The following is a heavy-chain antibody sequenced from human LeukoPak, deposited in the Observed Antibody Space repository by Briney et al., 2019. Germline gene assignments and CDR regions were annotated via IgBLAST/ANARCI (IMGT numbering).Heavy chain of an antibody. CDR2: IYYSGST. J-gene: IGHJ4*02. CDR3: ARDRGGNIPVFDY. V-gene: IGHV4-59*01. Sequence: PSQTLSLTCTVSGGSISSYYWSWIRQPPGKGLEWIGYIYYSGSTNYNPSLKSRVTTSVDTSKNQFSLKLSSVTAADTAVYYCARDRGGNIPVFDYWGQGTLVTVSS. CDR1: GGSISSYY. D-gene: IGHD4-23*01.